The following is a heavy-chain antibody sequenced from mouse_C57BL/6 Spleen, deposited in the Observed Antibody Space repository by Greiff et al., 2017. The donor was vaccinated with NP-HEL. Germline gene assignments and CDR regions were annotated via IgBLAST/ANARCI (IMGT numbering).Heavy chain of an antibody. CDR3: ARWGFTGYFDV. CDR2: IDPNSGGT. V-gene: IGHV1-72*01. J-gene: IGHJ1*03. Sequence: QVQLQQPGAELVKPGASVKLSCKASGYTFTSYWMHWVKQRPGRGLEWIGRIDPNSGGTKYNEKFKSKATLTVDKPSSTAYMQLSSLTSKDSAVYYCARWGFTGYFDVWGTGTTVTVSS. CDR1: GYTFTSYW.